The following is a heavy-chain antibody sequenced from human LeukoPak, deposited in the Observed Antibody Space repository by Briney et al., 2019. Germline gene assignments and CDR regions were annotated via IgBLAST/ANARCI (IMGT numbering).Heavy chain of an antibody. CDR1: GFTLSNAW. Sequence: GGSLRLSCAASGFTLSNAWMSWVRQAPGKGLEWVGRIKSKTDGGTTDYAAPVKGRFTISRDDSKNTLYLQMNSLKTEDTAVYYCTTNLPYSSSWYADYWGQGTLVTVSS. J-gene: IGHJ4*02. D-gene: IGHD6-13*01. V-gene: IGHV3-15*01. CDR2: IKSKTDGGTT. CDR3: TTNLPYSSSWYADY.